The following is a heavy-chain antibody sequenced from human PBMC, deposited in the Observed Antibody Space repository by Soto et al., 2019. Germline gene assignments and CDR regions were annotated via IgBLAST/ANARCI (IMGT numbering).Heavy chain of an antibody. CDR2: ISSSSSYT. J-gene: IGHJ6*02. Sequence: GGSLRLSCAASDFDFSSYSMNWVRQAPGKGLEWVSSISSSSSYTFHTDSVKGRFTISRDNAKNSLYLEMNFLRVEDTAEYYCARDTGPAGVSASWPGYGMDVWGQGTTVTVSS. CDR3: ARDTGPAGVSASWPGYGMDV. V-gene: IGHV3-21*01. CDR1: DFDFSSYS. D-gene: IGHD2-2*01.